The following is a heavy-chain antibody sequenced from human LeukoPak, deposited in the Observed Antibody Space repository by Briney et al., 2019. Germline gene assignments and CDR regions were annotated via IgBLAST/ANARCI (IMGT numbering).Heavy chain of an antibody. Sequence: PSETLSLTCAVYGGSFSGYYWSWIRQPPGKGLEWVGEINRSGSTNYNPSLKSRVTISGDTSKNQLSLKLSSVTAADTAVYYCARGKYSSSGALDPWGQGTLVTVSS. CDR3: ARGKYSSSGALDP. J-gene: IGHJ5*02. CDR2: INRSGST. CDR1: GGSFSGYY. D-gene: IGHD6-13*01. V-gene: IGHV4-34*01.